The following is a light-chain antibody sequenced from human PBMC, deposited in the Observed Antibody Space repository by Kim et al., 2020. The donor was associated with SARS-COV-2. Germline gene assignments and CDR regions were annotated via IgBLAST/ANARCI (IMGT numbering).Light chain of an antibody. Sequence: GHSNPISCPGTRSDLGRYNDVSWYQHPPGEAPKLMIDDVSNRPSGVSNRFSGSKSGNTASLTISGLQAEDEADYYCSSYTSSSTRVFGGGTQLTVL. V-gene: IGLV2-14*03. CDR3: SSYTSSSTRV. CDR1: RSDLGRYND. CDR2: DVS. J-gene: IGLJ3*02.